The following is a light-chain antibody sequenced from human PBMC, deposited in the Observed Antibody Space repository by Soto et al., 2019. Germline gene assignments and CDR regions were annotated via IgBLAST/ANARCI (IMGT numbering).Light chain of an antibody. V-gene: IGKV3-20*01. CDR3: QQYDNYPLT. Sequence: DIVLTQSPGTLSFSPGERAALSCRSSQSVSSSYLAWYQQKRGQAPRLLIYGASTRATGIPARFSGSGSGTEFTLTISNLQPDDFATYYCQQYDNYPLTFGGGTKVDIK. J-gene: IGKJ4*01. CDR1: QSVSSSY. CDR2: GAS.